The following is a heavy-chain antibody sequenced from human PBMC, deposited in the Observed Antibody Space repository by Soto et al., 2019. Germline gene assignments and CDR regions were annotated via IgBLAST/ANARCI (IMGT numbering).Heavy chain of an antibody. CDR2: IYYSGST. CDR3: ARMGGDYVAFDY. V-gene: IGHV4-59*01. Sequence: QVQLQESGPGLVKPSETLSLTCTVSGGSISSYYWSWIRQPPGKGLEWIGYIYYSGSTNYNPSLKSRVTIPVDTSKNQFSLKPSSVTAADTAVYYCARMGGDYVAFDYWGQGTLVTVSS. D-gene: IGHD4-17*01. CDR1: GGSISSYY. J-gene: IGHJ4*02.